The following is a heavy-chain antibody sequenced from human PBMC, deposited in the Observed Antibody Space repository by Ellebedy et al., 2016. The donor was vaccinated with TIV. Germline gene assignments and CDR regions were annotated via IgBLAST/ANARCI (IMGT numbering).Heavy chain of an antibody. Sequence: GGSLRLXXAASGFTFDDYAMHWVRQAPGKGLEWVSGISWNSGSIGYADSVKGRFTISRDNAKNSLYLQMNSLRAEDTALYYCAKASWGDIVVVPAAAFDYWGQGTLVTVSS. CDR1: GFTFDDYA. D-gene: IGHD2-2*01. J-gene: IGHJ4*02. V-gene: IGHV3-9*01. CDR2: ISWNSGSI. CDR3: AKASWGDIVVVPAAAFDY.